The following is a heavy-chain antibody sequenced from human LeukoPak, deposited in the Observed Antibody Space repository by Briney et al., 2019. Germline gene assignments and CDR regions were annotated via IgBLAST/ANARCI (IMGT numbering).Heavy chain of an antibody. D-gene: IGHD5-12*01. V-gene: IGHV3-15*01. CDR1: GFTFSNAW. CDR2: IKSKTDGGTT. Sequence: GGSLRLSCAASGFTFSNAWMSWVRQAPGKGLEWVGRIKSKTDGGTTDYAAPVKGRFTISRDDSKNTLYLQMNSLKTEDTAVYCCTTVGGIVATIDYYYGMDVWGQGTTVTVSS. J-gene: IGHJ6*02. CDR3: TTVGGIVATIDYYYGMDV.